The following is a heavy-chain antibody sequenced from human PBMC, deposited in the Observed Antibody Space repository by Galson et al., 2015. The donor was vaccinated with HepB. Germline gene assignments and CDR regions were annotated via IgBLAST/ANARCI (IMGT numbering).Heavy chain of an antibody. J-gene: IGHJ6*02. V-gene: IGHV3-23*01. CDR3: AKAPPPWRYGGNSDYYYGMDV. Sequence: SLRLSCAASGFTFSSYAMSWVRQAPGKGLEWVSAISGSGGSTYYADSVKGRFTISRDNSKNTLYLQMNSLRAEDTAVYYCAKAPPPWRYGGNSDYYYGMDVWGQGTTVTVSS. CDR2: ISGSGGST. CDR1: GFTFSSYA. D-gene: IGHD4-23*01.